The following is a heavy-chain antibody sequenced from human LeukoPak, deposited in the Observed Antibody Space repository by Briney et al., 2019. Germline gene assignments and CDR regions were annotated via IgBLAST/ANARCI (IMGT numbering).Heavy chain of an antibody. V-gene: IGHV2-5*01. CDR2: IYWNDDK. D-gene: IGHD3-22*01. CDR3: AHNYYDLFGDAIDI. CDR1: GFSLSTSGVG. Sequence: SGPTLVKPTQTLTLTCTFSGFSLSTSGVGVGWIRQPPGKALEWLALIYWNDDKRYSPSLKSRLTITKDTSKNQVVLTMTNMDPVDTATYYCAHNYYDLFGDAIDIWGQGTMVTVSS. J-gene: IGHJ3*02.